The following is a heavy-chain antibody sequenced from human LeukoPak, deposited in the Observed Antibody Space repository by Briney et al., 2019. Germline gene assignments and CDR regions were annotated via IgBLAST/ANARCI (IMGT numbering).Heavy chain of an antibody. CDR2: IYYGGRI. J-gene: IGHJ3*02. CDR3: ARLGDYYDSSGYFDAFDI. Sequence: AETLSLTCTASGGSISSSSYHWGRIRQPPGKGLEWIWSIYYGGRICYNPSLKSRVTISVDTSKKQFSLKLPSVTAADAAVYYCARLGDYYDSSGYFDAFDIWGQGTMVTVFS. D-gene: IGHD3-22*01. V-gene: IGHV4-39*01. CDR1: GGSISSSSYH.